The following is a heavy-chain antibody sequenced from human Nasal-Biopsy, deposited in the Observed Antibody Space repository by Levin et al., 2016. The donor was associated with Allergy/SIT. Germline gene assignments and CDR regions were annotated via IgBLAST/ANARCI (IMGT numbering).Heavy chain of an antibody. J-gene: IGHJ4*02. CDR1: GYYLDRAW. CDR3: ARRCDSCSSVFDFDF. D-gene: IGHD3-22*01. CDR2: IDPSDSFT. V-gene: IGHV5-10-1*01. Sequence: GESLKISCKASGYYLDRAWMNWVRQVPGKGLEWMGRIDPSDSFTVYSPSFQGHITLSVDMSVGTAYLQWSNLKTSDTGIYYCARRCDSCSSVFDFDFWGQGTLVTVSS.